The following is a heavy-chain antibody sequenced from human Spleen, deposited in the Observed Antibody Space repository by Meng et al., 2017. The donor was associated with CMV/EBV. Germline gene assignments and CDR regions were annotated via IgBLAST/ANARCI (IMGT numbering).Heavy chain of an antibody. J-gene: IGHJ5*02. CDR2: INPNSGGT. V-gene: IGHV1-2*02. CDR3: ARDPDSPMIVVVIPTRGFDP. D-gene: IGHD3-22*01. CDR1: GYTFTGYY. Sequence: ASVKVSCKASGYTFTGYYMHGVRQAPGQGLEWMGWINPNSGGTNYAQKFQGRVTMTRDTSISTAYMELSRLRSDDTAVYYCARDPDSPMIVVVIPTRGFDPWGQGTLVTVSS.